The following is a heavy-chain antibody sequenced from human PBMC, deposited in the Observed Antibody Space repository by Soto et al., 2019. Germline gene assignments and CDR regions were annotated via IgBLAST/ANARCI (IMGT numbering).Heavy chain of an antibody. Sequence: PSETLSLTCTVSGGSISTYYWSWIRQPPGKGLEWIGYIYYSGTTTNYNPSLKSRVTLSVDTSKNQFSLKLSSVTAADTAVYYCARGDTSMVTPSWFDPWGQGTLVTVSS. CDR2: IYYSGTTT. V-gene: IGHV4-59*08. CDR3: ARGDTSMVTPSWFDP. CDR1: GGSISTYY. D-gene: IGHD5-18*01. J-gene: IGHJ5*02.